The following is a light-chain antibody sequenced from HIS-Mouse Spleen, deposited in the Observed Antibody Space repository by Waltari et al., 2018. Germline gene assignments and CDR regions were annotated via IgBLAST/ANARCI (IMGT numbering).Light chain of an antibody. CDR2: QDS. J-gene: IGLJ2*01. V-gene: IGLV3-1*01. CDR3: QAWDSSTVV. Sequence: SYELTQPPSVSVSPGQTASITCPGDKLGDKYACWDQQNPGQSPVLVIYQDSKRPSGIPERFSGSNSGNTATLTISGTQAMDEADYYCQAWDSSTVVFGGGTKLTVL. CDR1: KLGDKY.